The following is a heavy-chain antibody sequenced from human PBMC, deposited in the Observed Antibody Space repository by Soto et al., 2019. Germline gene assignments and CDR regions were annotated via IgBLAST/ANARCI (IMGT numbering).Heavy chain of an antibody. J-gene: IGHJ4*02. D-gene: IGHD2-15*01. V-gene: IGHV3-30-3*01. CDR1: GLTFNTYA. CDR3: ASPTHCSGGTCYRPFDY. CDR2: ISNDGANT. Sequence: QVQLVESGGGVVQPGRSLRLSCAASGLTFNTYAMYWVRQAPGKGLECLAVISNDGANTFYADSVKGRFTISRDNFKNTLYLQVNSLRIDDSAIYYCASPTHCSGGTCYRPFDYWGQGVLVTVSS.